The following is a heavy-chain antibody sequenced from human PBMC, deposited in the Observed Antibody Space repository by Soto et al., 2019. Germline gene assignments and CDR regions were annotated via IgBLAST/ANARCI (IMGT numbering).Heavy chain of an antibody. CDR1: GGSISSYC. V-gene: IGHV4-59*01. CDR3: LPVGPTGLYDMDV. CDR2: TYYSGST. D-gene: IGHD3-3*01. Sequence: PSETLSLTCTVSGGSISSYCWSWIRQPPGKGLEWIGYTYYSGSTNYNPSLKSRVTISVDTSKNQFSLKLSSVTAADTAVYYCLPVGPTGLYDMDVWGQGTTVTVSS. J-gene: IGHJ6*02.